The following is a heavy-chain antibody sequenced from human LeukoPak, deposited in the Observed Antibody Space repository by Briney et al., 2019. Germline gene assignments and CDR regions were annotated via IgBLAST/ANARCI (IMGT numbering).Heavy chain of an antibody. CDR3: ARDYRYGEIDY. D-gene: IGHD3-16*02. J-gene: IGHJ4*02. CDR1: GLTFSSYW. V-gene: IGHV3-74*01. Sequence: PGGSLRLSCAASGLTFSSYWMHWVRQAPGKGLVCVSRINSDGSSTRYADSVKGRFTISRDNAKNTLYLQMNSLRAEDTAVYYCARDYRYGEIDYWGQGTLVTVSS. CDR2: INSDGSST.